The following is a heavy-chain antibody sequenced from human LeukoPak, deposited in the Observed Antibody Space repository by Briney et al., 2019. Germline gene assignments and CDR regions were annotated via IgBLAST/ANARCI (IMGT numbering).Heavy chain of an antibody. CDR3: AKVQSDIVGAMFFAFDV. Sequence: PGGSLRLSCGVSGFTFNSYSMNWVRQAPGKGLEWVASIIGSGSEMFYADSLKGRFTISRDNSENSLYLQMNSLRVEDTAVYYCAKVQSDIVGAMFFAFDVWGQGTMVSVPS. J-gene: IGHJ3*01. V-gene: IGHV3-21*06. CDR2: IIGSGSEM. D-gene: IGHD1-26*01. CDR1: GFTFNSYS.